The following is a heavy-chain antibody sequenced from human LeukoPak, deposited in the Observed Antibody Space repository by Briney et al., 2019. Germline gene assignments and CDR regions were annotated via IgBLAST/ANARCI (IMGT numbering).Heavy chain of an antibody. CDR2: ISSSCSTI. CDR3: ARDELVSSSSSPFDY. V-gene: IGHV3-11*01. J-gene: IGHJ4*02. CDR1: GFTFSDYY. Sequence: GGSLRLSCAASGFTFSDYYMSWIRQAPGQGLGWGSYISSSCSTIYYADSVKGRFTISRDNAKKSLYLQMNSLIAEDTAVYYCARDELVSSSSSPFDYWGQGTLVTVSS. D-gene: IGHD6-6*01.